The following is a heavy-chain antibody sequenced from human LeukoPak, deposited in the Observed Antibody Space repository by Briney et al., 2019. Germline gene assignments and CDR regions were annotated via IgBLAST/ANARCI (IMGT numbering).Heavy chain of an antibody. CDR2: IIPIFGTA. D-gene: IGHD5-24*01. CDR3: ARDGGRWLQSGSISAFDI. CDR1: GGTFSSYA. J-gene: IGHJ3*02. V-gene: IGHV1-69*05. Sequence: GASVKVSCKASGGTFSSYAIRWVRQAPGQGLEWMGGIIPIFGTANYAQKFQGRVTITTDESTSTAYMELSSLRAEDTAVYYCARDGGRWLQSGSISAFDIWGQGTMVTVSS.